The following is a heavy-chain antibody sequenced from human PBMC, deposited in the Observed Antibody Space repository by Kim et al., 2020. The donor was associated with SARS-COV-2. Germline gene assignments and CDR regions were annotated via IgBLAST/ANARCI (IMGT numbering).Heavy chain of an antibody. D-gene: IGHD3-10*01. V-gene: IGHV3-23*01. J-gene: IGHJ6*02. CDR1: GFTFSSYA. Sequence: GGSLRLSCAASGFTFSSYAMSWVRQAPGKGLEWVSAISGSGGSTYYADSVKGRFTISRDNSKNTLYLQMNSLRAEDTAVYYCAKASVSRITMVRGARGYYSYGMDVWGQGTTVTVSS. CDR3: AKASVSRITMVRGARGYYSYGMDV. CDR2: ISGSGGST.